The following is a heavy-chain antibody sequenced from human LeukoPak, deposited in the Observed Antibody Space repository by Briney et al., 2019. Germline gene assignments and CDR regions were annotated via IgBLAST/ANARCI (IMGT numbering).Heavy chain of an antibody. CDR1: GFAFSSYA. J-gene: IGHJ4*02. CDR3: AKVPPEPFDY. Sequence: PGGSPRVSCAASGFAFSSYAMSWVRQAPGKGLEWVSAISGSGGSTYYADSVKGRFTISGDNSKNTLYLQMNSLRAEDTAVYYCAKVPPEPFDYWGQGTLVTVSS. V-gene: IGHV3-23*01. D-gene: IGHD1-14*01. CDR2: ISGSGGST.